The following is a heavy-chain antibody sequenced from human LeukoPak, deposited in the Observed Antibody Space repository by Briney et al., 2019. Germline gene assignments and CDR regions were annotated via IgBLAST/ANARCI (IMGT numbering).Heavy chain of an antibody. Sequence: GGSLRLSCAASGFTFSSYSMHWVRQAPGKGLEWVATIWFDGNNKYYADSVKGRFTISRDNSKNTLYLQMNSLRAEDTAVYYCARDLSSSWYFPFDSWGQGTLVTVSS. J-gene: IGHJ4*02. V-gene: IGHV3-33*08. CDR2: IWFDGNNK. D-gene: IGHD6-13*01. CDR3: ARDLSSSWYFPFDS. CDR1: GFTFSSYS.